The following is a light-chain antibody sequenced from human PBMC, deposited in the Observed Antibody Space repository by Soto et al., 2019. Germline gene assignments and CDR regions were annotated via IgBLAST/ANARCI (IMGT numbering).Light chain of an antibody. Sequence: EIVLTQSPGTLSLFPGERATLSCRATQSVNSDYLAWYQQKPGQAPRLLIYIASRMATGIPDRFSVSGSWTDFTLTISSLEPEDFAVYYCQHDGTSPWTFGQGTKVEIK. V-gene: IGKV3-20*01. CDR1: QSVNSDY. J-gene: IGKJ1*01. CDR2: IAS. CDR3: QHDGTSPWT.